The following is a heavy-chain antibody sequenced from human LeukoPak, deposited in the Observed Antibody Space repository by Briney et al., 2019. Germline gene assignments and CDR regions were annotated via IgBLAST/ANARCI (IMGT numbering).Heavy chain of an antibody. CDR1: GGSISSSS. CDR3: ARDEQLAPHDY. Sequence: ETLSLTCTVSGGSISSSSYYWGWIRQPPGKGLEWVSSISSSSSYIYYADSVKGRFTISRDNAKNSLYLQMNSLRAEDTAVYYCARDEQLAPHDYWGQGTLVTVSS. J-gene: IGHJ4*02. CDR2: ISSSSSYI. D-gene: IGHD6-6*01. V-gene: IGHV3-21*01.